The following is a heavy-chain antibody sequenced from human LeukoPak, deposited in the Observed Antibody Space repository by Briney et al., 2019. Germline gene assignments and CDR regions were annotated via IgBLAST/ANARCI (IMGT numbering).Heavy chain of an antibody. CDR1: GFTFSSYS. V-gene: IGHV3-21*01. D-gene: IGHD2-2*01. CDR2: ISSSSSYI. J-gene: IGHJ4*02. CDR3: ASGTHHCSSTSCSTDY. Sequence: GGSLRLSCAASGFTFSSYSMNWVRQAPGKGLEWVSSISSSSSYIYYADSVKGRFTISRDNAKNSLYLQMNSLRAEDTAVYYCASGTHHCSSTSCSTDYWGQGTLVTVSS.